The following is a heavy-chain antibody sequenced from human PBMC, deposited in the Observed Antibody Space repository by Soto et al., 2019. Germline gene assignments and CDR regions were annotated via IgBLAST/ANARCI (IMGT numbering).Heavy chain of an antibody. CDR1: GYTFTSYD. J-gene: IGHJ6*02. CDR2: MNPNSGNT. Sequence: ASVKVSCKASGYTFTSYDINWVRQATGQGLEWMGWMNPNSGNTGYARKFQGRVTMTRNTSISTAYMELSSLRSEDTAVYYCARAEITIFGVVVWGYYYYGMDVWGQGTTVTVSS. D-gene: IGHD3-3*01. V-gene: IGHV1-8*01. CDR3: ARAEITIFGVVVWGYYYYGMDV.